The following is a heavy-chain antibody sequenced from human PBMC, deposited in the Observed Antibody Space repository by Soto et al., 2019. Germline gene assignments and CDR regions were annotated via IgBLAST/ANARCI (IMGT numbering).Heavy chain of an antibody. D-gene: IGHD3-22*01. CDR3: ASSYYYDSSGYYLGRLFDY. Sequence: PSETLSLTCTVSGGSISSSSYYWGWIRQPPGKGLEWIGSIYYSGSTYYNTSLKSRVTISVDTSKNQFSLKLSSVTAADTAVYFCASSYYYDSSGYYLGRLFDYWGQGTLVTVSS. V-gene: IGHV4-39*01. CDR2: IYYSGST. J-gene: IGHJ4*02. CDR1: GGSISSSSYY.